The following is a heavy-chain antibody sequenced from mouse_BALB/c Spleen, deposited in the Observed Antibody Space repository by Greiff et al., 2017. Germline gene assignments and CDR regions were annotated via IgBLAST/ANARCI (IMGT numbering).Heavy chain of an antibody. V-gene: IGHV1-15*01. CDR2: IDPETGGT. CDR1: GYTFTDYE. J-gene: IGHJ4*01. CDR3: TRGSITTAKDAMDY. Sequence: VKLVESGAELVRPGASVTLSCKASGYTFTDYEMHWVKQTPVHGLEWIGAIDPETGGTAYNQKFKGKATLTADKSSSTAYMELRSLTSEDSAVYYCTRGSITTAKDAMDYWGQGTSVTVSS. D-gene: IGHD1-2*01.